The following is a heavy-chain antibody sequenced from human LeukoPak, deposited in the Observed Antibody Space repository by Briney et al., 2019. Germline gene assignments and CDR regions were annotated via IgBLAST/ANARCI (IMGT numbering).Heavy chain of an antibody. J-gene: IGHJ4*02. Sequence: GGSLRLSCAASGFTFSSYGMNWVRQAPGKGLEWVAVISYDGSNKYYADSVKGRFTISRDNSKNTLYLQMNSLRAEDTAVYYCAKDGAFYDILTGYYTGGFDYWGQGTLVTVSS. V-gene: IGHV3-30*18. CDR1: GFTFSSYG. CDR3: AKDGAFYDILTGYYTGGFDY. CDR2: ISYDGSNK. D-gene: IGHD3-9*01.